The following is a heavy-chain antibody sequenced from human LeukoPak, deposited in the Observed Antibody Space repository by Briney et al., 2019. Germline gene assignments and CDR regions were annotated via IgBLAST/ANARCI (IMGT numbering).Heavy chain of an antibody. CDR1: GGSISSGSYY. CDR2: ISYDGSNK. J-gene: IGHJ4*02. Sequence: LSLTCTVSGGSISSGSYYWNWIRQHPGKGLEWVAVISYDGSNKYYADSVKGRFTISRDNSKNTLYLQMNSLRAEDTAVYYCARDRYGDWGQGTLVTVSS. D-gene: IGHD4-17*01. CDR3: ARDRYGD. V-gene: IGHV3-30-3*01.